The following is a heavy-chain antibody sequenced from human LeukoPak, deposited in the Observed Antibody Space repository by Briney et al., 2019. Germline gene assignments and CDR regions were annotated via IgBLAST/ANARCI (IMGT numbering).Heavy chain of an antibody. J-gene: IGHJ4*02. CDR2: IIPIFGTA. D-gene: IGHD3-10*01. Sequence: ASVKVSCKASGGTFSSYAISWVRQAPGQGLEWMGGIIPIFGTANYAQKFQGRVTITTDESMSTAYMELSSLRSEDTAVYYCPRDSFGATLALDYWGQATLVTLSS. CDR3: PRDSFGATLALDY. V-gene: IGHV1-69*05. CDR1: GGTFSSYA.